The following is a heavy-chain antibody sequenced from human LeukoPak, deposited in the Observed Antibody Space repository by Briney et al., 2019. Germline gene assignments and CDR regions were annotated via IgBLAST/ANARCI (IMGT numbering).Heavy chain of an antibody. J-gene: IGHJ4*02. CDR1: GYSFTNYW. CDR2: IYPGDSDT. V-gene: IGHV5-51*01. D-gene: IGHD4-17*01. CDR3: ARVPGSYGDSPFDY. Sequence: GESLKISCKGSGYSFTNYWIGWVRQMPGEGLEYMGTIYPGDSDTRYNPSFQGQVTVSADKSISTAYLQWSSLKASDTAIYYCARVPGSYGDSPFDYWGQGTLVTVSS.